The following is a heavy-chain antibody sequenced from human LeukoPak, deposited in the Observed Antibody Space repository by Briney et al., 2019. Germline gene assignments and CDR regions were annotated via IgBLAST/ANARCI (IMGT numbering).Heavy chain of an antibody. CDR3: TRVMWDSSGYPIDY. J-gene: IGHJ4*02. CDR1: GFTFNSYA. CDR2: ISGNGGRT. Sequence: GGSLRLSCAASGFTFNSYAMSWVRQAPGKGLEWVSAISGNGGRTYYADSVKGRFTTSRDNSKNTLNLQMHRLRVEDTAVYYCTRVMWDSSGYPIDYWGQGSLVTVSS. V-gene: IGHV3-23*01. D-gene: IGHD3-22*01.